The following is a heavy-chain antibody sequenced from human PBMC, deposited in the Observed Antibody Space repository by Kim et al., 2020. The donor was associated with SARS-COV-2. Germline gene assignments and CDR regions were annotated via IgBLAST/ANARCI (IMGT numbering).Heavy chain of an antibody. V-gene: IGHV4-61*01. Sequence: SETLSLTCTVSGGSVSSGSYYWSWIRQPPGKGLEWIGYIYYSGSTNYNPSLKSRVTISVDTSKNQFSLKLSSVTAADTAVYYCARATPFYDSSGYEDYWG. CDR3: ARATPFYDSSGYEDY. D-gene: IGHD3-22*01. CDR2: IYYSGST. CDR1: GGSVSSGSYY. J-gene: IGHJ4*01.